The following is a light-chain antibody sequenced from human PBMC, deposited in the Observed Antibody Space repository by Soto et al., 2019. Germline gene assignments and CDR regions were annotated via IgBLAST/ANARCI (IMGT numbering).Light chain of an antibody. V-gene: IGLV1-40*01. CDR2: GNS. Sequence: QSALTQPPSVSGAPGQRVTISRTGSSSNIGAGYDVHWYQQLPGTAPKLLIDGNSNRPSGVPDRFSGSKSGTSASLAITGLQAEDEAVYYCQSYDSSLSGYVFGTGTKVTVL. CDR3: QSYDSSLSGYV. J-gene: IGLJ1*01. CDR1: SSNIGAGYD.